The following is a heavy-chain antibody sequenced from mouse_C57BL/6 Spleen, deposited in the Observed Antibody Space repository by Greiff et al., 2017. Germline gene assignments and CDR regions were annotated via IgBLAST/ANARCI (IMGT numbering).Heavy chain of an antibody. CDR2: ISSGSSTI. Sequence: EVMLVESGGGLVKPGGSLKLSCAASGFTFSDYGMHWVRQAPEKGLEWVAYISSGSSTIYYADTVKGRITISRDNAKNTLFLQMTSLRSEDTAMYYCARPRVVDYAMDYWGQGTSVTVSS. CDR3: ARPRVVDYAMDY. J-gene: IGHJ4*01. CDR1: GFTFSDYG. V-gene: IGHV5-17*01. D-gene: IGHD1-1*01.